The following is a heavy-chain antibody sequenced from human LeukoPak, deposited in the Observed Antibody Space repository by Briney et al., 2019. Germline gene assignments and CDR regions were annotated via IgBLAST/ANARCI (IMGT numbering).Heavy chain of an antibody. CDR3: ARQDAFDI. CDR1: GGSISSGGYY. V-gene: IGHV4-30-2*01. Sequence: SETLSLTCTVSGGSISSGGYYWSWIRQPPGKGLEWIGYIYHSGSTYYNPSLKSRVAISVDRSKNQFSLKLSSVTAADTAVYYCARQDAFDIWGQGTMVTVSS. CDR2: IYHSGST. J-gene: IGHJ3*02.